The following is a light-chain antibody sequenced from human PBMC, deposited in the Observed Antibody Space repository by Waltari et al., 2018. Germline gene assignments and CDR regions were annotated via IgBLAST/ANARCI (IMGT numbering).Light chain of an antibody. J-gene: IGKJ4*01. CDR3: QQSYSTPRT. CDR2: AAS. Sequence: DIQMTQSPSALSASLGDRVTITCRASQSISSNLVWYQQKRGRAPKLLIYAASSLQSGVTSRFSGSGSGTDFTLAISSLQPEDFATYYCQQSYSTPRTFGGGTKVEIK. V-gene: IGKV1-39*01. CDR1: QSISSN.